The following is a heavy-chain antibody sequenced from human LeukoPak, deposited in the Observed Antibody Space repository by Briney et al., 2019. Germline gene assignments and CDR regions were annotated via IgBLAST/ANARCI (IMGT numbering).Heavy chain of an antibody. J-gene: IGHJ4*02. CDR1: GGSISDYS. CDR3: ARRSGDFWSGYDY. D-gene: IGHD3-3*01. V-gene: IGHV4-59*01. CDR2: IYYSGSA. Sequence: SETLSLTCTVSGGSISDYSWSWIRQPPGKGLEWIGNIYYSGSANHNPSLKSRVTISVDTSKNQFSLKLSSVTAADTAVYYCARRSGDFWSGYDYWGQGTLVTVSS.